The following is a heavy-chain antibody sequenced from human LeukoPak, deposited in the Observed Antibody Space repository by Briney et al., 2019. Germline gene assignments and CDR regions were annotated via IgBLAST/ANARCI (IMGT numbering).Heavy chain of an antibody. Sequence: GGSLRLSCAASVFTFRHYAMHRVRQAPPTRLEWPAVVSYDGSNKYYADSVKGRFTISRDNSKNTLYLQMNSLRAEDAAIYYCATIGDRRTGELYRIDYWGQGTLVTVSS. CDR2: VSYDGSNK. D-gene: IGHD7-27*01. CDR1: VFTFRHYA. J-gene: IGHJ4*02. CDR3: ATIGDRRTGELYRIDY. V-gene: IGHV3-30-3*01.